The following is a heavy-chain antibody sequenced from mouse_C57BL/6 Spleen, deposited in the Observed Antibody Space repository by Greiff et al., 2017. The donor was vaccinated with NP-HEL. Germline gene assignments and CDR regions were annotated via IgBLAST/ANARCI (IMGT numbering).Heavy chain of an antibody. CDR1: GFTFSDYY. J-gene: IGHJ4*01. V-gene: IGHV5-12*01. CDR2: ISNGGGST. Sequence: EVKLQESGGGLVQPGGSLKLSCAASGFTFSDYYMYWVRQTPEKRLEWVAYISNGGGSTYYPDTVKGRFTIYRDNAKNTLYLQMSRLKSEDTAMYYCARPGWDGGDYAMDYWGQGTSVTVSS. D-gene: IGHD4-1*01. CDR3: ARPGWDGGDYAMDY.